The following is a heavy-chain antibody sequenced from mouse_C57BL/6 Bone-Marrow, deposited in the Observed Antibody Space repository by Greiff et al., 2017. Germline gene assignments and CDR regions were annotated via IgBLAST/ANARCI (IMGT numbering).Heavy chain of an antibody. CDR1: GYTFTDYY. V-gene: IGHV1-75*01. D-gene: IGHD1-1*01. CDR2: IFPGSGST. CDR3: ASPPSSTVVATPYFDY. Sequence: QVHVKQSGPELVKPGASVKISCKASGYTFTDYYINWVKQRPGQGLEWIGWIFPGSGSTYYNEKFKGKATLTVDKSSSTAYLLLSSLPSEDSAVYFSASPPSSTVVATPYFDYWGQGTTLTVSS. J-gene: IGHJ2*01.